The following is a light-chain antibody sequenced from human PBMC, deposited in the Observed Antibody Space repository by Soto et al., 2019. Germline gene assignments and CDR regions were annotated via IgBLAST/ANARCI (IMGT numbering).Light chain of an antibody. Sequence: EIVLTQSPGTLSLSPEERATLSCGASQSVSSSYLAWYQQKPGQAPRLLIYGASSRATGIPDRFSGSGSGTDFTLTISRVAPEDFAVYYCQQYGSLPITFGQGTRLEIK. J-gene: IGKJ5*01. CDR1: QSVSSSY. CDR2: GAS. V-gene: IGKV3-20*01. CDR3: QQYGSLPIT.